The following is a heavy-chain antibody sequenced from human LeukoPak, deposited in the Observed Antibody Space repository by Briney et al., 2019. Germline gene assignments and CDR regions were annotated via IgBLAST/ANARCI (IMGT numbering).Heavy chain of an antibody. V-gene: IGHV3-48*03. CDR1: GFTFSSYE. J-gene: IGHJ4*02. D-gene: IGHD7-27*01. CDR3: AKRGTEAYFDY. CDR2: ISSSGSTI. Sequence: GGSLRLSCAVSGFTFSSYEMNWVRQAPGKGLEWVSYISSSGSTIYYTDSVKGRFTISRDNARNSLDLQMNSLRAEDTAVYYCAKRGTEAYFDYWGQGTLVTVSS.